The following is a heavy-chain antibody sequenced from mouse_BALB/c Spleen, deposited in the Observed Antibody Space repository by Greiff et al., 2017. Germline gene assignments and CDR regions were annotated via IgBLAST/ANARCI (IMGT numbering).Heavy chain of an antibody. Sequence: EVQLQESGPGLVKPSQSLSLTCSVTGYSITSGYYWNWIRQFPGNKLEWMGYISYDGSNNYNPSLKNRISITRDTSKNQFFLKLNSVTTEDTATYYCAREECAYWGQGTLVTVSA. CDR1: GYSITSGYY. CDR2: ISYDGSN. J-gene: IGHJ3*01. CDR3: AREECAY. V-gene: IGHV3-6*02.